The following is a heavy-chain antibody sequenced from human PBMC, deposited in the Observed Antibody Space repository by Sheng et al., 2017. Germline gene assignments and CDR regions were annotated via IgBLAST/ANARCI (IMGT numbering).Heavy chain of an antibody. J-gene: IGHJ4*02. D-gene: IGHD2-21*01. V-gene: IGHV4-38-2*02. CDR1: GYSISSGYY. CDR2: ILQSGST. Sequence: QVQLQESGPGLVKPSETLSLICTVSGYSISSGYYWGWIRQPPGKGLEWIGSILQSGSTYYNTSLKSRVTISVDTSKNQFSLKLSSVTAADTAVYYCARVRFRGEGVSDYWGQGTLVTVSS. CDR3: ARVRFRGEGVSDY.